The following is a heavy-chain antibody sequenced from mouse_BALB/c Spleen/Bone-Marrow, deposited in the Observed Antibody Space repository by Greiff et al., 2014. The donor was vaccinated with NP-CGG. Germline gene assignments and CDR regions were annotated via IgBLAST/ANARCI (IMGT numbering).Heavy chain of an antibody. V-gene: IGHV7-3*02. CDR3: ARDYSGYFDF. D-gene: IGHD5-1*01. CDR1: GFTFTDYF. J-gene: IGHJ2*01. Sequence: EVHLVESGGGLVQPGGSLRLSCTTSGFTFTDYFMTWVRQPPGKALEWLGFISNKPNGYTTEYNPSVKGRFTISRDNSQGILYLQMNTLRAEDSAIYYCARDYSGYFDFWGQGTTLTVSS. CDR2: ISNKPNGYTT.